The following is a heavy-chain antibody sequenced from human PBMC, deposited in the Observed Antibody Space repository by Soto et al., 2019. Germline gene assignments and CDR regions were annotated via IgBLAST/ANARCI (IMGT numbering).Heavy chain of an antibody. CDR2: ISWNSGSI. J-gene: IGHJ4*02. Sequence: EVQLVESGGGLVQPDRSLRLSCAASGFTFDDYAMHWVRQAPGKGLEWVSGISWNSGSIGYADSVKGRFTISRDNAKNSLYLQMNSLRAEDTALYYCAKDIGSSGWSRPFDYWGQGTLVTVSS. D-gene: IGHD6-19*01. CDR3: AKDIGSSGWSRPFDY. V-gene: IGHV3-9*01. CDR1: GFTFDDYA.